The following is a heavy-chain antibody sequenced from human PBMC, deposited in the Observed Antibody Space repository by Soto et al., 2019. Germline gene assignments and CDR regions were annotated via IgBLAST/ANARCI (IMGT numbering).Heavy chain of an antibody. J-gene: IGHJ4*02. D-gene: IGHD2-15*01. CDR1: GGSISSSSYY. Sequence: PSETLSLTCTVSGGSISSSSYYWGWIRQPPGKGLEWIGSIYYSGSTYYNPSLKSQVTISVDTSKNQFSLKLSSVTAADTAVYYCARHTPAISISDHWGQGTLVTVS. CDR3: ARHTPAISISDH. CDR2: IYYSGST. V-gene: IGHV4-39*01.